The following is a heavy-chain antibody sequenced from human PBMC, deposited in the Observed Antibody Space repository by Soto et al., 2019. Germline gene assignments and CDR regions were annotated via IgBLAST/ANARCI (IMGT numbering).Heavy chain of an antibody. CDR1: GYTFTSYY. D-gene: IGHD3-22*01. J-gene: IGHJ4*02. V-gene: IGHV1-46*01. CDR2: INPSGGST. Sequence: GASVKVSCKASGYTFTSYYMHGLRQAPGQGLEWMGIINPSGGSTSYAQKFQGRVTMTRDTSTSTVYMELSSLRSEDTAVYYCARESGRRTYYYDSSGYYYSFDYWGQGTLVTVSS. CDR3: ARESGRRTYYYDSSGYYYSFDY.